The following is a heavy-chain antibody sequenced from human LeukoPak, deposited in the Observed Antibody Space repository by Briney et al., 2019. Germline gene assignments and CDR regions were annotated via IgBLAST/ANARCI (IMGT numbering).Heavy chain of an antibody. CDR3: AREGGFSEAVDY. D-gene: IGHD3-3*01. V-gene: IGHV1-2*02. Sequence: ASVKVSYKASGYTFTGYYMHWVRQAPGQGLEWMGWINLNSGGTNYAQKFQGRVTMTRDTSISTAYMELSRLRSDDTAVYYCAREGGFSEAVDYWGQGTLVTVSS. CDR1: GYTFTGYY. J-gene: IGHJ4*02. CDR2: INLNSGGT.